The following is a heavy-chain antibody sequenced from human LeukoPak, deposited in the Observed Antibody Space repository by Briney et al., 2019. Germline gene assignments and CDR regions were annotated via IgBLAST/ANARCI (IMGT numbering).Heavy chain of an antibody. V-gene: IGHV4-59*01. CDR3: ARNSYGGNLNYFDY. Sequence: PSETLSLTCTVSGGSISSYYWSWIRQPPGKGLEWIGYIYYSGSTNYNPSLKSRVTISVVTSKCHFSLKLISVTAADTAVYYCARNSYGGNLNYFDYWGQGTLVTVSS. D-gene: IGHD4-23*01. CDR1: GGSISSYY. CDR2: IYYSGST. J-gene: IGHJ4*02.